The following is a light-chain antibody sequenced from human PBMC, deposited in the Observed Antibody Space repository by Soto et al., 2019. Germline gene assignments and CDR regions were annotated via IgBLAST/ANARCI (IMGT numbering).Light chain of an antibody. Sequence: QSVLTQPPSASGTPRQRITISCSGRTSNIGSNIVSWYHHLPGAAPKLLIYNNNQRPSGVPDRFFASKSGTSASLAISGLQPEDESHYYCAAWDDDLNGLVFGGGTKVTVL. CDR1: TSNIGSNI. J-gene: IGLJ3*02. V-gene: IGLV1-44*01. CDR2: NNN. CDR3: AAWDDDLNGLV.